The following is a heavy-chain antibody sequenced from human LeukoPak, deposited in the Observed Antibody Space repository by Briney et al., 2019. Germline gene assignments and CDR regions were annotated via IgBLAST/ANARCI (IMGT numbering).Heavy chain of an antibody. CDR1: GFTFSSYG. D-gene: IGHD3-22*01. Sequence: AGGSLRLSCAASGFTFSSYGMHWVRQAPGKGLGWVSSISSSSSYIYYADSVKGRFTISRDNAKNSLYLQMNSLRAEDTAVYYCATSPHYDSSGYYSGINWFDPWGQGTLVTVSS. CDR2: ISSSSSYI. J-gene: IGHJ5*02. CDR3: ATSPHYDSSGYYSGINWFDP. V-gene: IGHV3-21*01.